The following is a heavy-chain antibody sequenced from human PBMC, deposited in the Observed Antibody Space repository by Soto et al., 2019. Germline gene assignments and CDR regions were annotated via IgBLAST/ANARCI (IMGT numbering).Heavy chain of an antibody. CDR2: IKQDGSEK. CDR1: GFTFSSYW. CDR3: ARDVPVWDYYYCMDV. J-gene: IGHJ6*02. V-gene: IGHV3-7*01. D-gene: IGHD7-27*01. Sequence: EVQLVESGGGLVQPGGSLRLSCAASGFTFSSYWMSWVRQAPGKGLEWVANIKQDGSEKYYVDSVKGRFTISRDNAKNSLYLQMNSLRAEDTAVYYCARDVPVWDYYYCMDVWGQGTTVTVSS.